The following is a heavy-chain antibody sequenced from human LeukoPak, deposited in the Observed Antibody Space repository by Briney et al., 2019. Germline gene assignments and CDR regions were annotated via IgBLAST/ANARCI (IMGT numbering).Heavy chain of an antibody. Sequence: GGSLRLSCAASGFTFSSYAMSWVRQAPGKGLEWVSAISGSGGSTYYADSVKGRFTISRDNSKNTLYLQMNSLRAEDTAVYYCAKVCYYDSSGYYDRTIHAFDIWGQGTMVTVSS. D-gene: IGHD3-22*01. CDR2: ISGSGGST. J-gene: IGHJ3*02. CDR3: AKVCYYDSSGYYDRTIHAFDI. V-gene: IGHV3-23*01. CDR1: GFTFSSYA.